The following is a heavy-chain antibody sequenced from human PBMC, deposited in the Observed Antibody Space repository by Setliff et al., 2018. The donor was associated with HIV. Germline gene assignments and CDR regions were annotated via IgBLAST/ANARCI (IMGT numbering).Heavy chain of an antibody. V-gene: IGHV3-21*01. D-gene: IGHD6-13*01. J-gene: IGHJ4*02. CDR2: ISYSAGYI. CDR3: ARGVAAAGTDY. CDR1: GFTFSSYT. Sequence: GESLKISCAASGFTFSSYTMNWVRQAPGKGLEWVSSISYSAGYIYYADSVKGRFTISRDNAKSSLYLQMNSLRAEDTAVYYCARGVAAAGTDYWGQGTLVTVS.